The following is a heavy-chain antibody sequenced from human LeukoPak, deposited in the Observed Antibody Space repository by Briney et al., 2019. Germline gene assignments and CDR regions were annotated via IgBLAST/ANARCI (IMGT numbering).Heavy chain of an antibody. V-gene: IGHV3-30-3*01. CDR3: ARDNRPWVDY. J-gene: IGHJ4*02. Sequence: GGSLRLSCAASGFTFSSYVMHWVRQAPGKGLEWVAVISYDGSNKYYADSVKGRFTISRDNSKNTLYLQMNSLRAEDTAVYYCARDNRPWVDYWGQGTLVTVSS. D-gene: IGHD6-6*01. CDR2: ISYDGSNK. CDR1: GFTFSSYV.